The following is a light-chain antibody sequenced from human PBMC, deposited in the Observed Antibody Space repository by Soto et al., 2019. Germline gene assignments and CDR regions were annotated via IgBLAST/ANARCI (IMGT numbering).Light chain of an antibody. J-gene: IGKJ1*01. CDR1: QGVRGW. CDR2: AAS. CDR3: QQRSNWPRT. V-gene: IGKV1D-16*01. Sequence: DIKMTQSPSSLSASVGDRVTITCRASQGVRGWLAWYQQKPRKAPKSLIYAASTLQDGVPSRFSGNGSETDFTLTISSLEHEHFAVYYCQQRSNWPRTFGQGTKADIK.